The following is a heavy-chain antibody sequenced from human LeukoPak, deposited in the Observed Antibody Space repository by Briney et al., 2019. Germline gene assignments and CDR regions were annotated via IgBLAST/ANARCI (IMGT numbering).Heavy chain of an antibody. J-gene: IGHJ4*02. CDR2: IYYSGST. V-gene: IGHV4-39*07. CDR1: GGSISSSSYY. D-gene: IGHD3-10*01. Sequence: PSETLSLTCTVSGGSISSSSYYWGWIRQPPGKGLEWIGSIYYSGSTYYNPSLKSRVTISVDTSKNQFSLKLSSVTAADTAVYYCARVSRRMVRGVIIAGFDYWGQGTLVTVSS. CDR3: ARVSRRMVRGVIIAGFDY.